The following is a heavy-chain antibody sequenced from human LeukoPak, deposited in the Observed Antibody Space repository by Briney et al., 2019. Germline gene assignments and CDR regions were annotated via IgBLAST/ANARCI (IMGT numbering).Heavy chain of an antibody. Sequence: PSQTLSLTCTVSGGSISSGGYSWSWIRQPPGKGLEWIGYIYHSGSTYYNPSLKSRVTISVDRSKNQFSLKLSSVTAADTAVYYCARWYSSSWYDGYYYYGMDVWGQGTTVTVSS. V-gene: IGHV4-30-2*01. J-gene: IGHJ6*02. CDR1: GGSISSGGYS. CDR3: ARWYSSSWYDGYYYYGMDV. CDR2: IYHSGST. D-gene: IGHD6-13*01.